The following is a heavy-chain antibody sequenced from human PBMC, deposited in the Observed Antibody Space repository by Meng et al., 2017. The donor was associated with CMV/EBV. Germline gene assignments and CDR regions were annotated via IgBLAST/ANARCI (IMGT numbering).Heavy chain of an antibody. CDR3: ARDSQYYDILTGYSRFYAFDI. CDR2: IKQDGSEK. J-gene: IGHJ3*02. CDR1: GFTFSSYA. V-gene: IGHV3-7*01. Sequence: GESLKISCAASGFTFSSYAMHWVRQAPGTGLEWVANIKQDGSEKYYVDSVKGRFTISRDNAKNSLYLQMNSLRAEDTAVYYCARDSQYYDILTGYSRFYAFDIWGQGTMVTVSS. D-gene: IGHD3-9*01.